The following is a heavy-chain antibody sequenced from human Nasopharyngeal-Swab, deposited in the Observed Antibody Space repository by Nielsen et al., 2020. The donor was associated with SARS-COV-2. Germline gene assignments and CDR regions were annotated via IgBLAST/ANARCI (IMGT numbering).Heavy chain of an antibody. J-gene: IGHJ4*02. CDR1: GYTFTSYG. CDR3: ARKPGIAAAGTLDY. D-gene: IGHD6-13*01. V-gene: IGHV1-18*04. Sequence: ASVKVSCKASGYTFTSYGISWVRQAPGQGLEWMGWISAYNGNTNYAQKLQGRVTTTTDTSTSTAYMELRSLRSDDTAVYYCARKPGIAAAGTLDYWGQGTLVTVSS. CDR2: ISAYNGNT.